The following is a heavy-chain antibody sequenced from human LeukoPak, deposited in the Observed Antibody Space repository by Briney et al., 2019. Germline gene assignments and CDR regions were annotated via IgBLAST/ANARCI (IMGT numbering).Heavy chain of an antibody. J-gene: IGHJ4*02. Sequence: SVKVSCKASGGTFSSYAISWVRQAPGQGLEWMGRIIPILGIANYAQKFQGRVTITADKSTSTAYMELSSLRSEDTAVYYCARIEDCSGGSCYNGYWGQGTLVTVSS. D-gene: IGHD2-15*01. CDR1: GGTFSSYA. CDR2: IIPILGIA. V-gene: IGHV1-69*04. CDR3: ARIEDCSGGSCYNGY.